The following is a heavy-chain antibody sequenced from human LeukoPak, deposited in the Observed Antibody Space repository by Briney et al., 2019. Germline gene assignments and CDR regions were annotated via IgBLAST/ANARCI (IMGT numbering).Heavy chain of an antibody. Sequence: GASVKVSCKASGYTFTSYGISWVRHAPGQGLDWMGWISAYNGNTNYAQKLQGRVTMTTDTSTSTAYMELRSLRSDDTAVYYCARGKRFLEWQYNWFDPWGQGTLVTVSS. D-gene: IGHD3-3*01. CDR1: GYTFTSYG. J-gene: IGHJ5*02. V-gene: IGHV1-18*01. CDR3: ARGKRFLEWQYNWFDP. CDR2: ISAYNGNT.